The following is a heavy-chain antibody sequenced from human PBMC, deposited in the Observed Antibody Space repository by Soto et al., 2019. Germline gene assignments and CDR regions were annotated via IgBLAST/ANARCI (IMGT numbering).Heavy chain of an antibody. CDR2: ISSNGGST. D-gene: IGHD2-21*02. Sequence: WGSLRLSCSASGFTFSSYAMHWVRQATGKGLEYVSAISSNGGSTYYEDSVKGRFTISRGNSKNTLYLQMSSLRAEDTAVYYCVPLLGLGIVVVTAIPGYGMDVWGQGTTVTVSS. CDR3: VPLLGLGIVVVTAIPGYGMDV. J-gene: IGHJ6*02. CDR1: GFTFSSYA. V-gene: IGHV3-64D*06.